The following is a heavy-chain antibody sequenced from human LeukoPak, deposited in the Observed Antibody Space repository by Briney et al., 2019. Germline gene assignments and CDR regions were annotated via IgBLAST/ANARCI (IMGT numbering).Heavy chain of an antibody. CDR3: ARDPEWAMATSHPH. V-gene: IGHV3-7*01. CDR1: GFTFSSYW. CDR2: IKQDGSEK. Sequence: GGSLRLSCAASGFTFSSYWMSWVRQAPGKWLEWVADIKQDGSEKYYVDSVKGRFTISRDNAKNSLYLQMNSLRAEDTAVYYCARDPEWAMATSHPHWGQGTLVTVSS. J-gene: IGHJ4*02. D-gene: IGHD5-24*01.